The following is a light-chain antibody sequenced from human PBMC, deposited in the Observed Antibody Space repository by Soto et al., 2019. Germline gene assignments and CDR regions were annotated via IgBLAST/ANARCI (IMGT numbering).Light chain of an antibody. V-gene: IGKV3-15*01. CDR2: GAS. Sequence: EIVMTQSPATLSVSPGERATLSCRASQSVSNNLAWYQQKPGQAPRLLIYGASTRATGISARFSGSGSGTEFTLTISSLQSEDSAVYYCQQYKNWPPYTFGQGTKVEIK. J-gene: IGKJ2*01. CDR1: QSVSNN. CDR3: QQYKNWPPYT.